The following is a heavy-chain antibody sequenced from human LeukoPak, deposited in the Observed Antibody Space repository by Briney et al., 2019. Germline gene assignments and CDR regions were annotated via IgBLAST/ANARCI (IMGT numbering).Heavy chain of an antibody. D-gene: IGHD3-16*01. CDR3: ARHGGAYAFDI. J-gene: IGHJ3*02. CDR2: IYYSGST. V-gene: IGHV4-59*01. CDR1: GGSISSYY. Sequence: SETLSLTCTVSGGSISSYYWSWIRQPPGRGLEWIGYIYYSGSTNYNPSLKSRVTISVDTSKNQFSLKLSSVTAADTAVYYCARHGGAYAFDIWGQGTMVTVSS.